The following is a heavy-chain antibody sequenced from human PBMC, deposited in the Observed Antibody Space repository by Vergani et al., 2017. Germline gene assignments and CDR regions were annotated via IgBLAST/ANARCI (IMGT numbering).Heavy chain of an antibody. D-gene: IGHD3-10*01. J-gene: IGHJ6*02. Sequence: EVQLVESGGGLVQPGRSLRLSCAASGFTFDDYAMHWVRQAPGKGLEWVSGISWNSGSIGYADSVKGRFTISRDNAKNSLYLQMNSLRAEDTALYYCAKDIRMVRGVTWYYYYGMDVWGQGTTVTVSS. CDR1: GFTFDDYA. V-gene: IGHV3-9*01. CDR3: AKDIRMVRGVTWYYYYGMDV. CDR2: ISWNSGSI.